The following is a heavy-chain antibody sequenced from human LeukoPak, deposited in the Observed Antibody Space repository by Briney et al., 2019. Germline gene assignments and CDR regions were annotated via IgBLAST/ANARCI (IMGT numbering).Heavy chain of an antibody. CDR2: IYTSGST. CDR3: ARPRYSSSSNWYFDL. CDR1: GGSISSGSYY. J-gene: IGHJ2*01. D-gene: IGHD6-6*01. Sequence: PSETLSLTCTVSGGSISSGSYYWSWIRQPAGKGLEWIGRIYTSGSTNYNPSLKSRVTISVDTSKNQFSLKLSSVTAADTAVYYCARPRYSSSSNWYFDLWGRGPLVTVSS. V-gene: IGHV4-61*02.